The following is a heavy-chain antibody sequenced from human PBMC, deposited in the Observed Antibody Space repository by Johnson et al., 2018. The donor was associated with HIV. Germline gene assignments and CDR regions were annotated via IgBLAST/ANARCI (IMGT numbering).Heavy chain of an antibody. D-gene: IGHD3-22*01. J-gene: IGHJ3*02. Sequence: QMQLVESGGGVVRPGRSLRLSCVASGFSFSAYAIHWVRQAPGQGLEWVAVISYDGSNKYYADSVKGRFTISRDNSKNTLYLQMNSLRAEDTAVYYCAREEGGYYDSSGYYYVGAFDIWGQGTMVTVSS. CDR3: AREEGGYYDSSGYYYVGAFDI. V-gene: IGHV3-30*19. CDR1: GFSFSAYA. CDR2: ISYDGSNK.